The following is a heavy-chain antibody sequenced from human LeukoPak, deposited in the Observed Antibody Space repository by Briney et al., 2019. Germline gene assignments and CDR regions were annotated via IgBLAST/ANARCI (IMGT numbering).Heavy chain of an antibody. CDR3: AKDRGNSRYYYYMDV. J-gene: IGHJ6*03. D-gene: IGHD1-1*01. CDR2: ISWDGSST. V-gene: IGHV3-9*03. Sequence: GGSLRLSCAASGFTFDDYAMNWVRQAPGKGLEWVSSISWDGSSTGYAESVKGRFTISRDSAMNSLYLQMNSLRAEDMALYYCAKDRGNSRYYYYMDVWGRGTTVTVSS. CDR1: GFTFDDYA.